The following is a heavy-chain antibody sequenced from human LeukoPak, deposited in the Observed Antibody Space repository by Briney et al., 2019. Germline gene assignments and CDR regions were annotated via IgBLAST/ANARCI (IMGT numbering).Heavy chain of an antibody. V-gene: IGHV2-5*01. CDR2: IYWNDDN. J-gene: IGHJ4*02. D-gene: IGHD5-24*01. Sequence: SGPTLVKPTQTLTLTCTFSGFSLSTSGVGVGWIRQPPGRALEWLALIYWNDDNRYSTSLKSRLTITKDTSENQVVLTMTNMDPADTATYYCAHSGDGYIFGGFDYWGQGTLVTVSS. CDR1: GFSLSTSGVG. CDR3: AHSGDGYIFGGFDY.